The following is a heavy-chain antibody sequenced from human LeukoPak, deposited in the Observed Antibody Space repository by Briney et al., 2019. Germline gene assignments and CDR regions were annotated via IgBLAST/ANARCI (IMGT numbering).Heavy chain of an antibody. CDR1: GGTFISYA. Sequence: ASVTVSCKASGGTFISYAISWVRQAPGQGLEWMGGIIPIFGTANYAQKFQGRVTITADESTSTAYMELSSLRSEDTAVYYCARGVVVAAFYGMDVWGQGTTVTVSS. J-gene: IGHJ6*02. CDR2: IIPIFGTA. V-gene: IGHV1-69*13. CDR3: ARGVVVAAFYGMDV. D-gene: IGHD2-15*01.